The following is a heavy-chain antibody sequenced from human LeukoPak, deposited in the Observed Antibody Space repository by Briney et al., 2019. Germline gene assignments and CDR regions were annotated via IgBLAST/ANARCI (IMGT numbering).Heavy chain of an antibody. V-gene: IGHV4-59*01. J-gene: IGHJ6*02. CDR1: GGSISRYY. CDR2: IYYSGST. D-gene: IGHD1-1*01. Sequence: PSETLSLTCTVAGGSISRYYWSWIRQPPGKGLEWIGYIYYSGSTNYNPSLKSRVTISVDTSKNQFSLKLSSVTAADTAVYYCARDQNGGMDVWGQGTTVTVSS. CDR3: ARDQNGGMDV.